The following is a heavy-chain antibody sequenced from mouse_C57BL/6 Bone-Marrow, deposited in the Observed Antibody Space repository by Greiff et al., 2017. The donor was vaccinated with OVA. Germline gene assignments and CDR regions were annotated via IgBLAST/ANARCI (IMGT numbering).Heavy chain of an antibody. Sequence: EVKLVESGGGLVKPGVSLQLSCAASGFTFSSYAMSWVRQTPEKRLEWVATISDGGSYTYSPDNVKGRFTISRDNAKNNLYLQMSQLKSEDTAMYYCARSYYGSSYVGYWGQGTTLTVSS. CDR3: ARSYYGSSYVGY. V-gene: IGHV5-4*03. J-gene: IGHJ2*01. CDR2: ISDGGSYT. D-gene: IGHD1-1*01. CDR1: GFTFSSYA.